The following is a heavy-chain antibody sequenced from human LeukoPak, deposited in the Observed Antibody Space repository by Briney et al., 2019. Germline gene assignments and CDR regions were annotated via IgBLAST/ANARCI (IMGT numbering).Heavy chain of an antibody. Sequence: SETLSLTCAVYGGSFSGYYWSWIRQPPGKGLEWIGEINHSGSTNYNPSLKSRVTISVDTSKNQFSLKLSSVTATDTAIYYCARHSTVPDRRYFDYWGQGTLVIVSS. J-gene: IGHJ4*02. CDR1: GGSFSGYY. CDR2: INHSGST. CDR3: ARHSTVPDRRYFDY. D-gene: IGHD6-19*01. V-gene: IGHV4-34*01.